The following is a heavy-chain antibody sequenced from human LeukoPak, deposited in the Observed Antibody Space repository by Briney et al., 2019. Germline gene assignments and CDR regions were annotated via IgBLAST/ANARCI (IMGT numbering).Heavy chain of an antibody. D-gene: IGHD4-11*01. CDR1: GGSISSSSYY. CDR3: ARLRYQARSGSNYAYFDY. Sequence: SETLSLTCTVSGGSISSSSYYWGWICQPPGKGLEWIGSIYYSGSTYYNPSLKSRVTISVDTSKNQFSLKLSSVTAADTAVYYCARLRYQARSGSNYAYFDYWGQGTLVTVSS. V-gene: IGHV4-39*01. J-gene: IGHJ4*02. CDR2: IYYSGST.